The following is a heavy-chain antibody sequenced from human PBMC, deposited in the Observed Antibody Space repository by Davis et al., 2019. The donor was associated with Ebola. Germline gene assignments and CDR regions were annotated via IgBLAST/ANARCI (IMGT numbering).Heavy chain of an antibody. CDR2: IYYSGST. V-gene: IGHV4-39*07. Sequence: PSETLSLTCTVSGGSISSSSYYWGWIRQPPGKGLEWIGSIYYSGSTYYNPSLKSRVTISVDTSKNQFSLKLSSVTAADTAVYYCAREKILRYYYMDVWGKGTTVTVSS. CDR1: GGSISSSSYY. CDR3: AREKILRYYYMDV. D-gene: IGHD4-17*01. J-gene: IGHJ6*03.